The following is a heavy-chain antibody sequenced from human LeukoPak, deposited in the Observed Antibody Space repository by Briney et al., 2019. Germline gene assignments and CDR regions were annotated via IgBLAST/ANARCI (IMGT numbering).Heavy chain of an antibody. J-gene: IGHJ5*02. CDR2: INSDGRMT. Sequence: QPGGSLRVSCAASGFTFSSYWMDWVCQVPGKGLVWVSGINSDGRMTRYAESVKGRFTVSRDNAKNTLYLQMHALRAEDTAVYYCARVGEGSGYSSSWPNWFDPWGQGTLVTVSS. CDR1: GFTFSSYW. V-gene: IGHV3-74*01. D-gene: IGHD6-13*01. CDR3: ARVGEGSGYSSSWPNWFDP.